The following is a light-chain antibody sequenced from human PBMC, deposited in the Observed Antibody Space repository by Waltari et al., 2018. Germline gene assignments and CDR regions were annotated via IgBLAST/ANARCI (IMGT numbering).Light chain of an antibody. CDR1: VLAKKY. CDR2: KDS. Sequence: SYELTQPSSVSVSPGQTARITCSGDVLAKKYARWFQQKPGQAPVLVIYKDSERPSGIPERFSGSSSGTTVTLTISGAQVEDEVDYYCYSAADRVFGGGTKLTVL. V-gene: IGLV3-27*01. CDR3: YSAADRV. J-gene: IGLJ3*02.